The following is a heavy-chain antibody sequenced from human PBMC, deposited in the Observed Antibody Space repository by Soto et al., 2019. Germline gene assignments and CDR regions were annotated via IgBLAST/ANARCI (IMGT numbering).Heavy chain of an antibody. CDR1: GFTFNTYA. Sequence: EVQLLESGGGLVQPGGSLRLSCAASGFTFNTYAMTWVRQAPGKGLEWVSTIRGTDTSTYYADSVKGRFTISRDNSMNTLFLYMNSLRAEDTAIYYCAKGGYASPFDYWGLGTLVTVSS. D-gene: IGHD5-12*01. J-gene: IGHJ4*02. V-gene: IGHV3-23*01. CDR2: IRGTDTST. CDR3: AKGGYASPFDY.